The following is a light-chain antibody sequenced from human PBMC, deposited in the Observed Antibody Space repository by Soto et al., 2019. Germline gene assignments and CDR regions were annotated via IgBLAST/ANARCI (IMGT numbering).Light chain of an antibody. Sequence: QSGLTQPASVSGSPGQSITISCTGTSSDVGGYNYVSWYQQHPGKAPKLMIYEVSNRPSGVSNRFSGSKSGNTASLTISGLLAEDEADYYCSSYTSSSPLYVFGTGTKVTVL. CDR3: SSYTSSSPLYV. CDR2: EVS. V-gene: IGLV2-14*01. J-gene: IGLJ1*01. CDR1: SSDVGGYNY.